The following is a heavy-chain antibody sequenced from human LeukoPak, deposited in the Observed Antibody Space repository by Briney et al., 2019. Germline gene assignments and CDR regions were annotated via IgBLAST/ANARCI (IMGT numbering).Heavy chain of an antibody. V-gene: IGHV3-11*01. D-gene: IGHD2-8*01. J-gene: IGHJ4*02. CDR2: ISSSGSTI. Sequence: QLVESGGGLVKPGGSLRLSCAASGFTFSDYYMSWIRQAPGKGLEWVSYISSSGSTIYYADSVKGRFTISRDNAKNSLYLQMNSLRAEDTALYYCARESRGYCTNGVCYTSEHLDYWGQGTLVTVSS. CDR3: ARESRGYCTNGVCYTSEHLDY. CDR1: GFTFSDYY.